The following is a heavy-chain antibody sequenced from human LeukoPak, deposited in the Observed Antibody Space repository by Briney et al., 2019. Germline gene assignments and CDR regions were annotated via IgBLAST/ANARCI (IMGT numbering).Heavy chain of an antibody. Sequence: SETLSLTCTVSGGSISSSSYYWGWIRQPPGKGLEWIGEIYHSESTNYNPSLKSRVTISVDTSKNQFSLKLSSVTAADTAVYYCARGYKYYDILTGYYDGYYFDYWGQGTLVTVSS. CDR1: GGSISSSSYY. V-gene: IGHV4-39*07. D-gene: IGHD3-9*01. J-gene: IGHJ4*02. CDR2: IYHSEST. CDR3: ARGYKYYDILTGYYDGYYFDY.